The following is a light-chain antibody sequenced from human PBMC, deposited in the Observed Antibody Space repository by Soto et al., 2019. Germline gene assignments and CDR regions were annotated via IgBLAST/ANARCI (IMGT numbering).Light chain of an antibody. CDR3: CSYAGSSTYV. V-gene: IGLV2-23*01. CDR1: SSDVGSYNL. Sequence: QSVLTQPASVSGSPGQSITISCTGTSSDVGSYNLVSWYQQHPGKAPKLMIYEGSKRPSGVSNRFSGSTSGNTASLTISGLQAEDEADYYCCSYAGSSTYVFGTGTKLTVL. CDR2: EGS. J-gene: IGLJ1*01.